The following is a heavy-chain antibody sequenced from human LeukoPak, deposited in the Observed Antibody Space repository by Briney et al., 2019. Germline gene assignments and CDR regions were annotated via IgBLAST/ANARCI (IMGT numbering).Heavy chain of an antibody. CDR2: ISDIGSI. Sequence: SETLSLTCAVSGGSISSYYWSWIRQPPGKGLEWIAYISDIGSINYNPSLKSRVTIPLDTSKNQFSLKLSSVTAADTAVYYCAGHHPRNTVDFWGQGTLVTVSS. D-gene: IGHD2-8*02. CDR1: GGSISSYY. CDR3: AGHHPRNTVDF. V-gene: IGHV4-59*08. J-gene: IGHJ4*02.